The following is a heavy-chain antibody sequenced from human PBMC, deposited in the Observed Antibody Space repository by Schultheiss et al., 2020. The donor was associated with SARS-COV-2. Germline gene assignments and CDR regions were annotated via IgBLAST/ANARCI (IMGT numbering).Heavy chain of an antibody. CDR1: GFTFSGSA. CDR3: TRNSTSSGWFDP. V-gene: IGHV3-73*01. CDR2: IRSKANNYAT. J-gene: IGHJ5*02. Sequence: GGSLRLSCAASGFTFSGSAMHWVRQASGKGLEWVGRIRSKANNYATTYVASVQGRFTISRDESRNTSYLQMNSLKIEDTAVYYCTRNSTSSGWFDPWGQGTLVTVSS. D-gene: IGHD5-18*01.